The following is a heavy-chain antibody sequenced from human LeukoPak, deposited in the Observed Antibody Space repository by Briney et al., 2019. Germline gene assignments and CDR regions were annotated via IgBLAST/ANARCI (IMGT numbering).Heavy chain of an antibody. D-gene: IGHD6-13*01. V-gene: IGHV3-30*14. CDR3: ARDQDSSSWD. Sequence: GRSLRLSCAASGFSFSSYAMHWVRQAPGKGLEWVAVISYDGSNKYSADSVKGRFTISRDDSKNTLYLQLNSLRVEDTAVYYCARDQDSSSWDWGQGTLVTVSS. CDR2: ISYDGSNK. CDR1: GFSFSSYA. J-gene: IGHJ4*02.